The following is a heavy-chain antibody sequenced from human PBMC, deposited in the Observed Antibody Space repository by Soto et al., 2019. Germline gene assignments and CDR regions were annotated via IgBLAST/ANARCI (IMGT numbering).Heavy chain of an antibody. J-gene: IGHJ6*04. Sequence: QVQLVQSGAEVKKPGASVKVSCKASGYTFTSYGISWVRQAPGQGLEWMGWISAYNGNTNYARKLQGRVTITTDTPTIQAYRERRSLSHEDGAVYYWARETSSSWEGRGNYSYYKGMAVGGKGTTVTVPS. CDR1: GYTFTSYG. V-gene: IGHV1-18*01. D-gene: IGHD6-13*01. CDR3: ARETSSSWEGRGNYSYYKGMAV. CDR2: ISAYNGNT.